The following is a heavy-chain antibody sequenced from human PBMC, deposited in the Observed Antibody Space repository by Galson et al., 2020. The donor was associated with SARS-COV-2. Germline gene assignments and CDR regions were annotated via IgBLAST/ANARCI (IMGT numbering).Heavy chain of an antibody. CDR1: GYTFTDYY. Sequence: ASVKVSCKASGYTFTDYYMHWVRQAPGQGLEWMGWINPNNGGTDYGQKFQGRVTMTRDTSISTAYMELSRLRSDDTAVYYCARHGGMSEDYYYMDVWGKGTTVTVSS. CDR2: INPNNGGT. D-gene: IGHD1-26*01. V-gene: IGHV1-2*02. J-gene: IGHJ6*03. CDR3: ARHGGMSEDYYYMDV.